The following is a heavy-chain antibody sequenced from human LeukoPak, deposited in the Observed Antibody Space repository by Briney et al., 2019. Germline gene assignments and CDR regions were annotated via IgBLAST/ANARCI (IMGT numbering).Heavy chain of an antibody. CDR1: GFTFSSYA. V-gene: IGHV3-30-3*01. CDR2: ISYDGSNK. CDR3: ARGASDYYDSSGYPIPLLDY. Sequence: GGSLRLSCAASGFTFSSYAMHWVRQAPGKGLEWVAVISYDGSNKYYADSVKGRFTISRDNSKNTLYLQMNSLRAEDTAVYYCARGASDYYDSSGYPIPLLDYWGQGTLVTVSS. D-gene: IGHD3-22*01. J-gene: IGHJ4*02.